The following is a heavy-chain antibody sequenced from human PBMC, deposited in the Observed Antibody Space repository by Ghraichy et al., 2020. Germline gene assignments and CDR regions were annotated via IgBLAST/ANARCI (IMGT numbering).Heavy chain of an antibody. V-gene: IGHV4-30-4*07. CDR1: GGSISSGGYS. J-gene: IGHJ3*02. CDR2: IYYSGST. D-gene: IGHD6-19*01. Sequence: LRLSCAVSGGSISSGGYSWSWIRQPPGKGLEWIGYIYYSGSTYYNPSLKSRVTISVDTSKNQFSLKLSSVTAADTAVYYCARDLGIAVAGTHPGAFDIWGQGTMVTVSS. CDR3: ARDLGIAVAGTHPGAFDI.